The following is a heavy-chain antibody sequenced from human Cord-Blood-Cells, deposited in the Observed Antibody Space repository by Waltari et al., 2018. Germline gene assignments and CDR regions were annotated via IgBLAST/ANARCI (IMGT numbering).Heavy chain of an antibody. V-gene: IGHV3-21*01. CDR1: GFTFSSYR. CDR3: ARDCSGGSCYDY. Sequence: EVQLVESGGGLVKPGGSLRLSCAASGFTFSSYRMNWVRQAPWKGLEWVSSISSSSSYIYYADSVKGRFTISRDNAKNSLYLQMNSLRAEDTAVYYCARDCSGGSCYDYWGQGTLVTVSS. D-gene: IGHD2-15*01. CDR2: ISSSSSYI. J-gene: IGHJ4*02.